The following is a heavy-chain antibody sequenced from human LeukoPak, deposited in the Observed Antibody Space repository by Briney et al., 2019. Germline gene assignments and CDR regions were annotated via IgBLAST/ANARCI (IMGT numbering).Heavy chain of an antibody. D-gene: IGHD5-18*01. CDR2: IYSGGST. J-gene: IGHJ6*03. CDR1: GFTVSSNY. V-gene: IGHV3-66*01. Sequence: GGSLRLSCAASGFTVSSNYMSWVRQAPGKGLEWVSVIYSGGSTYYADSVKGRFTISRDNSKNTLYLQMNSLRAEDTAVYYCTREGKDRGYSYGTEGEYYYYMDVWGKGTTVTVSS. CDR3: TREGKDRGYSYGTEGEYYYYMDV.